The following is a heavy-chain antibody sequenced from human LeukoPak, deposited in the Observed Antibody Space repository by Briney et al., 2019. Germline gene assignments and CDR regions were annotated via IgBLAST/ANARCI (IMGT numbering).Heavy chain of an antibody. CDR1: GGSISSGGYS. V-gene: IGHV4-30-2*01. CDR3: ARQWEYQLSNWFDP. CDR2: IYHSGST. D-gene: IGHD2-2*01. Sequence: SETLSLTCAVSGGSISSGGYSWSWIRQPPGKGLEWIGYIYHSGSTYYNPSLKSRVTISGDRSKNQFSLKLSSVTAADTAVYYCARQWEYQLSNWFDPWGQGTLVTVSS. J-gene: IGHJ5*02.